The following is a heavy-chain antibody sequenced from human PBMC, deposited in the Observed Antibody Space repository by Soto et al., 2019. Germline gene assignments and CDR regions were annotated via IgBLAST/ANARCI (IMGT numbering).Heavy chain of an antibody. V-gene: IGHV3-21*06. Sequence: GGSLRLSCSASGFNFNSYTMNWVRQAPGKGLEWVSSISRFSDRTYYADSVKGRFAIFRANAENSVYLQVNSLRAEDTAVYYCERVGDYFGEFDYFDYWGQGTPVTVSS. CDR1: GFNFNSYT. J-gene: IGHJ4*02. CDR2: ISRFSDRT. CDR3: ERVGDYFGEFDYFDY. D-gene: IGHD3-10*01.